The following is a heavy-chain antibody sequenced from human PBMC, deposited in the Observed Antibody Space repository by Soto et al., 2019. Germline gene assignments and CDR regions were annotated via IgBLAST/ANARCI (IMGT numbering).Heavy chain of an antibody. J-gene: IGHJ6*02. CDR2: IYHSGST. D-gene: IGHD3-3*01. V-gene: IGHV4-4*02. CDR3: ARDVAIRFLEWHPDYYYYGMDV. CDR1: SGSISSSNW. Sequence: PSETLSLTCAVSSGSISSSNWWSWVRQPPGKELEWIGEIYHSGSTNYNPSLKSRVTISVDKSKNQFSLKLSSVTAADTAVYYCARDVAIRFLEWHPDYYYYGMDVWGQGTTVTVSS.